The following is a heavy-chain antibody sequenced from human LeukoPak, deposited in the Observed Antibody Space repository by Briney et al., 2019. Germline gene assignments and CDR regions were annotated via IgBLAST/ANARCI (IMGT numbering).Heavy chain of an antibody. V-gene: IGHV1-2*02. J-gene: IGHJ4*02. D-gene: IGHD1-20*01. CDR2: INPDSGFT. CDR1: GYRFTDDY. CDR3: APTSEAYTSNWNV. Sequence: ASVKVSSKASGYRFTDDYMHWVRQAPGRGLEWMGWINPDSGFTVYAQKFQGRVTMTRDTSISTAYMEVRRLRSDDTAVYYCAPTSEAYTSNWNVWGQGTLVTVSS.